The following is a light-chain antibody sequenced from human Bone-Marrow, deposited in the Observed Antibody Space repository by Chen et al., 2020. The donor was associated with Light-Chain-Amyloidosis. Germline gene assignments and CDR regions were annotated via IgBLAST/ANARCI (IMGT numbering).Light chain of an antibody. CDR1: QTISSNY. Sequence: EIVLMQSPGTISLTPGEGANPSCRASQTISSNYLTWYQQKFGHAPRLLIYGSSSRATGIPDRFTGSGSGTDFTLTINWLEPEDFAMYYCQQYGTSPLTFGGGTKVAIK. J-gene: IGKJ4*01. V-gene: IGKV3-20*01. CDR2: GSS. CDR3: QQYGTSPLT.